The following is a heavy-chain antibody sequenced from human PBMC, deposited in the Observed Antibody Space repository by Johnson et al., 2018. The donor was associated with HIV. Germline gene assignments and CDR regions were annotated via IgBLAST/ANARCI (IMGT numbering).Heavy chain of an antibody. CDR1: GFRFDNYA. D-gene: IGHD1-14*01. J-gene: IGHJ3*01. V-gene: IGHV3-9*01. Sequence: VESGGGVVRPGGSLRLSCTVAGFRFDNYAMHWVRQAPGKGLEWVSGISWNSANIGHADSVKGRFTISRDNAKSSLYLQMNSLRPEDTALYYCAKDDRISSWGQGTMVTVSS. CDR3: AKDDRISS. CDR2: ISWNSANI.